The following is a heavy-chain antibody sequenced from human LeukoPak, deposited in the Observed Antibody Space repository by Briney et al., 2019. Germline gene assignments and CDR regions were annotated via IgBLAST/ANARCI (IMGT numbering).Heavy chain of an antibody. CDR3: ARDWSGDDY. CDR1: GFTFSSYS. Sequence: GGSLRLSCGASGFTFSSYSMSWVRQAPGKGLEWVSSISSSSTYIYYVDSVKGRFTISRDDAKNSLYLQMNSLRPEDTALYYCARDWSGDDYWGQGTLVTVSS. CDR2: ISSSSTYI. D-gene: IGHD3-3*01. J-gene: IGHJ4*02. V-gene: IGHV3-21*01.